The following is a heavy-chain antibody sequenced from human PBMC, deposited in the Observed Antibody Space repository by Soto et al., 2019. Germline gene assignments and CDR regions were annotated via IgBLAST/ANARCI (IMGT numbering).Heavy chain of an antibody. CDR2: IKQDGSEK. CDR3: ARDAGFGYYYGMDV. D-gene: IGHD3-10*01. Sequence: PGGSLRLSCAASGFTFSSYWMSWFRQAPGKGLEWVDNIKQDGSEKYYVDSVKGRFTISRDNAKNSLYLQMNSLRAEDTAVYYCARDAGFGYYYGMDVWGQGTTVTVSS. V-gene: IGHV3-7*01. CDR1: GFTFSSYW. J-gene: IGHJ6*02.